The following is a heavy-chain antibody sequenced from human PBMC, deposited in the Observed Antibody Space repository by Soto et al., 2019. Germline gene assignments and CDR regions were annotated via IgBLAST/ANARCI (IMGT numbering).Heavy chain of an antibody. CDR2: ISGSGGST. CDR3: AKVCCIAVAGYRYFDY. V-gene: IGHV3-23*01. J-gene: IGHJ4*02. D-gene: IGHD6-19*01. Sequence: GSLRLSCAASGFTFSSYAMSRVRQAPGKGLEWVSAISGSGGSTYYADSVKGRFTISRDNSKNTLYLQMNSLRAEDTAVYYCAKVCCIAVAGYRYFDYWGQGTLVTVSS. CDR1: GFTFSSYA.